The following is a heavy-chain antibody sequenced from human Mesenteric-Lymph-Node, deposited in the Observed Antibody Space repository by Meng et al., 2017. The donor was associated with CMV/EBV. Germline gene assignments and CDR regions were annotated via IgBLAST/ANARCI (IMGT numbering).Heavy chain of an antibody. V-gene: IGHV4-34*01. D-gene: IGHD6-19*01. CDR3: ARRPLAGSDWSYYFDY. Sequence: SETLSLTCAVYGDSFSGYYWSWIRQSPGKGLEWIGDINHRGYTNYNPSLKSRVTISVDTSKNQFSLNLSSVAAADTAVYYCARRPLAGSDWSYYFDYWGQGTLVTVSS. J-gene: IGHJ4*02. CDR2: INHRGYT. CDR1: GDSFSGYY.